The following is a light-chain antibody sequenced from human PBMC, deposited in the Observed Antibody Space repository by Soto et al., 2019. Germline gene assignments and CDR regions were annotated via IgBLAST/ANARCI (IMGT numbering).Light chain of an antibody. J-gene: IGKJ1*01. CDR2: GAS. V-gene: IGKV3-15*01. Sequence: EIVMRQSPATLSVSPGERATLSCRASQSVSSNLAWYQQKPGQAPRLLIYGASSRATAIPARYSGSGSGTEFNLTISSLQSEDFAVYYCQQYNNWPRTFGQGTKVDI. CDR1: QSVSSN. CDR3: QQYNNWPRT.